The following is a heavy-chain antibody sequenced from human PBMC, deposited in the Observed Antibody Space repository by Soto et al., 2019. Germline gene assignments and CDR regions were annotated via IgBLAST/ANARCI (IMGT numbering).Heavy chain of an antibody. J-gene: IGHJ4*02. D-gene: IGHD3-22*01. CDR2: IFYTGRT. V-gene: IGHV4-39*01. CDR3: TRHHPHHYDSSGYFDY. Sequence: SETRSLTCTVSGGSISTSSYYWGWIRQSPGKGLEWIGTIFYTGRTYYNPSLESRVTLSVDTSKNQFSLHLTSVTAADTAVYYCTRHHPHHYDSSGYFDYWGQGTLVTVSS. CDR1: GGSISTSSYY.